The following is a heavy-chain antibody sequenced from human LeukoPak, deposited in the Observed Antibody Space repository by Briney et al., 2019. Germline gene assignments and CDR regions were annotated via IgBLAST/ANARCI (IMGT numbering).Heavy chain of an antibody. J-gene: IGHJ4*02. Sequence: ASVKVSCKASGYTFTSYYMHWVRQAPGQGLVWMGIINPSGGSTSYAQKFQGRVTMTRDTSTSTVYMELSSLRSEDTAVYYCARDFVEWLLPWPKSSGLDYWGQGTLVTVSS. CDR2: INPSGGST. CDR3: ARDFVEWLLPWPKSSGLDY. V-gene: IGHV1-46*01. CDR1: GYTFTSYY. D-gene: IGHD3-22*01.